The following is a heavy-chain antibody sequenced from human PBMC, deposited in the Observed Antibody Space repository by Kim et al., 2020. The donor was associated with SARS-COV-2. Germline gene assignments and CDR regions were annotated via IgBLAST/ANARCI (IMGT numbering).Heavy chain of an antibody. J-gene: IGHJ5*02. CDR3: ARVVIKLGIAAAGNRGVGGWFDP. V-gene: IGHV3-21*01. CDR2: ISSSSSYI. D-gene: IGHD6-13*01. CDR1: GFTFSSYS. Sequence: GGSLRLSCAASGFTFSSYSMNWVRQAPGKGLEWVSSISSSSSYIYYADSVKGRFTISRDNAKNSLYLQMNSLRAEDTAVYYCARVVIKLGIAAAGNRGVGGWFDPWGQGTLVTVSS.